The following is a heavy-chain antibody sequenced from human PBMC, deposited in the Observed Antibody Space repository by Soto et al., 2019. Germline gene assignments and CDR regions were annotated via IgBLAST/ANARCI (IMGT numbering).Heavy chain of an antibody. D-gene: IGHD3-10*01. CDR1: GGSISSYY. J-gene: IGHJ6*02. CDR2: IYYSGST. V-gene: IGHV4-59*08. CDR3: ARMDGSRYYYYGMDV. Sequence: QVQLQESGPGLVKPSETLSLPCTVSGGSISSYYWSWIRQPPGKGLEWIGYIYYSGSTNYNPSLKRRVTISVDTSKNQFSLKLSSVTAADTAVYYCARMDGSRYYYYGMDVWGQGTTVIVSS.